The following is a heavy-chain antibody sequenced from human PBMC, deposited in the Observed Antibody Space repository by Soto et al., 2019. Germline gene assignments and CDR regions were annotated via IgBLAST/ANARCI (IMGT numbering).Heavy chain of an antibody. Sequence: QVQLVQSGAEVKKPGASVKVSCKASGYTFTSYGISWVRQAPGQGREWMGWIRAYNGNTNYAQTLQGRVTRTTDPSTSTAYMELRSLRSDVTAVYYCARDLPTMDVWGQGTTVTVSS. J-gene: IGHJ6*02. V-gene: IGHV1-18*01. CDR2: IRAYNGNT. CDR3: ARDLPTMDV. CDR1: GYTFTSYG.